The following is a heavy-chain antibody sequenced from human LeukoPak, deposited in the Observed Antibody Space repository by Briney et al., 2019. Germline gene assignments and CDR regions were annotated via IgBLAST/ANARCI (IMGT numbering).Heavy chain of an antibody. CDR1: GGSISSYY. CDR3: ARDRGRIVAAGAFDY. CDR2: IYASGST. J-gene: IGHJ4*02. D-gene: IGHD6-13*01. Sequence: SETLSLTCTVSGGSISSYYWSWIRQPAGKGLEWIGRIYASGSTDYNPSLKSRVTISVDKSKNQFSLRLSPVTAADTAVYHCARDRGRIVAAGAFDYWGQGALVTVSS. V-gene: IGHV4-4*07.